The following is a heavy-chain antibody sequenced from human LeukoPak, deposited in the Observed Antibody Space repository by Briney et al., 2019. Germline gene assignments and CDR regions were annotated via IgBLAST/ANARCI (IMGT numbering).Heavy chain of an antibody. D-gene: IGHD1-26*01. CDR1: GFTFSNYG. CDR2: IRYDGSNK. J-gene: IGHJ4*02. V-gene: IGHV3-30*02. CDR3: AKDLYSWRPR. Sequence: GWSLRLSCAASGFTFSNYGMHWLRQAPGKGLEWVAFIRYDGSNKYYADSVKGRFTISRDNSKNTLYLQMSSLRAEDTAVYYCAKDLYSWRPRGGQGTLVPVSS.